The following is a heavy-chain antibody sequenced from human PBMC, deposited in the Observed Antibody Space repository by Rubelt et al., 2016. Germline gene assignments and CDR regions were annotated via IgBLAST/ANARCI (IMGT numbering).Heavy chain of an antibody. V-gene: IGHV3-48*02. CDR1: GFTFSSYS. CDR3: ARDSSGSYSPFDY. CDR2: ISSSSSTI. J-gene: IGHJ4*02. D-gene: IGHD1-26*01. Sequence: EVQLVESGGGLVKPGGSLRLSCAASGFTFSSYSMNWVRQAPGKGLEWVSYISSSSSTIYYADSVKGRFTISRENAKNSLYLQMNSLRDEDTAVYDCARDSSGSYSPFDYWGQGTLVTVSS.